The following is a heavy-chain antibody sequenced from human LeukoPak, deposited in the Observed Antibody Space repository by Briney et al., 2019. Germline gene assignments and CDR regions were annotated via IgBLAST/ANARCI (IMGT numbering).Heavy chain of an antibody. CDR2: IKQDGSEK. CDR3: ARGHNSAFDY. CDR1: GFTFSSYW. V-gene: IGHV3-7*01. Sequence: TGGSLRLSCAASGFTFSSYWMNWVRQAPGEGPEWVANIKQDGSEKYYVDSVKGRFTISRDNAKNSLHLQMNSLRVEDTAVYYCARGHNSAFDYWGQGTLVTVSS. J-gene: IGHJ4*02. D-gene: IGHD1-1*01.